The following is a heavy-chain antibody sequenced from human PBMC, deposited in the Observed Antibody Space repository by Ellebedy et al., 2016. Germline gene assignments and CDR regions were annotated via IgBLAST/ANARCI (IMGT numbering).Heavy chain of an antibody. Sequence: GGSLRLSCAASGFTFSSYAMSWVRQAPGKGLEWVSAISGSGGSTYYADSVKGRFTISRDNSKNTLYLQMNSLRAEDTAVYYCAKESSRVRRLPLGGMDVWGQGTTVTVSS. CDR3: AKESSRVRRLPLGGMDV. CDR1: GFTFSSYA. D-gene: IGHD4-11*01. V-gene: IGHV3-23*01. CDR2: ISGSGGST. J-gene: IGHJ6*02.